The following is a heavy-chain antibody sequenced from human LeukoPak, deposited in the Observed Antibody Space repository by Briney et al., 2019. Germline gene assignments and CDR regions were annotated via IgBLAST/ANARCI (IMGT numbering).Heavy chain of an antibody. V-gene: IGHV4-61*02. Sequence: SETLSLTCTVSGGSINSGGYYWSWIRQSAGKGLERIGRIYTSGSTNYTPSLKSRVTISLDTSKNQLSLKLSSVTAADTAVYYCAREPAAGSGNFWGQGTLVTVSS. CDR3: AREPAAGSGNF. CDR1: GGSINSGGYY. CDR2: IYTSGST. D-gene: IGHD3-10*01. J-gene: IGHJ4*02.